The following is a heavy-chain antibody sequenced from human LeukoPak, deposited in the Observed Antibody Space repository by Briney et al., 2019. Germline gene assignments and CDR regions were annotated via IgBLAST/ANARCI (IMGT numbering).Heavy chain of an antibody. CDR3: AKDQRRSTWNYGDALDF. Sequence: GGSLRLSCAASGFTFSSFAIHWVRQAPGKGLEWVAVIPDDGSNTYYAYSVKGRFTISRDNSKNTVYLQMNSLRAEDTAVYYCAKDQRRSTWNYGDALDFWGQGTMVFVSS. CDR1: GFTFSSFA. D-gene: IGHD1-7*01. J-gene: IGHJ3*01. CDR2: IPDDGSNT. V-gene: IGHV3-30*01.